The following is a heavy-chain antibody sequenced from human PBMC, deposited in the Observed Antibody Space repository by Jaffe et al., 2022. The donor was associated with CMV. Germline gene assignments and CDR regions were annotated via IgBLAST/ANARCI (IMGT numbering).Heavy chain of an antibody. V-gene: IGHV3-30*18. J-gene: IGHJ4*02. CDR1: GFTFSSYG. CDR2: ISYDGSNK. CDR3: AKERRDGYNQPFDY. D-gene: IGHD5-12*01. Sequence: QVQLVESGGGVVQPGRSLRLSCAASGFTFSSYGMHWVRQAPGKGLEWVAVISYDGSNKYYADSVKGRFTISRDNSKNTLYLQMNSLRAEDTAVYYCAKERRDGYNQPFDYWGQGTLVTVSS.